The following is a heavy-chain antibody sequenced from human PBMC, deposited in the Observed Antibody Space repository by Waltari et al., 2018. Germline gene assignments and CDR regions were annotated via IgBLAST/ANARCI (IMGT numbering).Heavy chain of an antibody. D-gene: IGHD2-21*01. J-gene: IGHJ3*02. V-gene: IGHV1-8*01. CDR2: MNPNSGNT. CDR1: GYTFTSYD. Sequence: QVQLVQSGAEVKKPGASVKVSCQASGYTFTSYDINWVREATGQGIGWMGWMNPNSGNTGYAQKFQGRVTMTRNTSISTAYMELSSLRSEDTAVYYCASKPLVGGVAFDIWGQGTMVTVSS. CDR3: ASKPLVGGVAFDI.